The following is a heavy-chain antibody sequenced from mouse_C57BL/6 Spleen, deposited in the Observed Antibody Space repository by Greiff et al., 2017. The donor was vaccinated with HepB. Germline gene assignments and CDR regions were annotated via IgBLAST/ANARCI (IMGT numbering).Heavy chain of an antibody. CDR2: ISSGGDYI. V-gene: IGHV5-9-1*02. Sequence: LVASGEGLVKPGGSLKLSCAASGFTFSSHAMSWVRQTPENRLAWVAYISSGGDYIYYANTVKGRFTISRDNARNPLCLQMSSPKSEGTAMYYWTGEGTLDSGFAYLGQGTWVTVS. CDR3: TGEGTLDSGFAY. CDR1: GFTFSSHA. D-gene: IGHD3-2*01. J-gene: IGHJ3*01.